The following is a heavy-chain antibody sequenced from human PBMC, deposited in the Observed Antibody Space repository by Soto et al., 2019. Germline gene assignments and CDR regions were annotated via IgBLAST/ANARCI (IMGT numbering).Heavy chain of an antibody. J-gene: IGHJ4*02. CDR1: GDSISSSNYY. CDR3: ARNPLYSSGSAFDY. CDR2: IYYSGST. Sequence: SETLSLTCTVSGDSISSSNYYWGWIRQPPGKGLEWVGSIYYSGSTYYNPSLKSRVTMSVDTSNNQFSLRLSSVTAADTAVYYCARNPLYSSGSAFDYWGQGTLVTVSS. V-gene: IGHV4-39*01. D-gene: IGHD6-19*01.